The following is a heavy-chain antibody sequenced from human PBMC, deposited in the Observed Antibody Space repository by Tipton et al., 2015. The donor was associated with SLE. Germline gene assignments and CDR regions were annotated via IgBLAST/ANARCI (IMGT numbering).Heavy chain of an antibody. CDR1: GFTFSSYG. D-gene: IGHD3-10*01. V-gene: IGHV3-23*01. J-gene: IGHJ4*02. Sequence: SLRLSCAASGFTFSSYGMHWVRQAPGKGLEWVSAISGSGGSTYYADSVKGRFTISRDNSKNTLYLQMNSLRAEDTAVYYCAKDQDYYGSGTFFDYWGQGTLVTVSS. CDR2: ISGSGGST. CDR3: AKDQDYYGSGTFFDY.